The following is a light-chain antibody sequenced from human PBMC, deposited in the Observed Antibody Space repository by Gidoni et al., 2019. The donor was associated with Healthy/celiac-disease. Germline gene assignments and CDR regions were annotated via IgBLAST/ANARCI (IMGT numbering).Light chain of an antibody. J-gene: IGKJ1*01. CDR2: GAS. CDR1: QSVSSTY. V-gene: IGKV3-20*01. Sequence: EIVLTQSPGTLSLSPGERATPSCRASQSVSSTYLAWYHQKPDQPPRLLIYGASSRATGIPDRCSGGGSGTDFTITISRLEPEDFAEYYCQQYGSSWTFGQGTKVEIK. CDR3: QQYGSSWT.